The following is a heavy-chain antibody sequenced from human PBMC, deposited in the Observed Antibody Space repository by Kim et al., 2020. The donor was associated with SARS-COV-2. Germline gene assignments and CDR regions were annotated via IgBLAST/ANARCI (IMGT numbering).Heavy chain of an antibody. CDR1: GLTFDESA. J-gene: IGHJ6*04. V-gene: IGHV3-30-3*01. D-gene: IGHD3-22*01. Sequence: GGSLRLSCAASGLTFDESAMNWVRQAPGKGLAWVAVISYDGRNEEYADSVKGRFTISRDNSKSTLYLQMNSLRVEDTAVYFCARGNYFESISLSDYYNGMDVWGKGTTVTVSS. CDR2: ISYDGRNE. CDR3: ARGNYFESISLSDYYNGMDV.